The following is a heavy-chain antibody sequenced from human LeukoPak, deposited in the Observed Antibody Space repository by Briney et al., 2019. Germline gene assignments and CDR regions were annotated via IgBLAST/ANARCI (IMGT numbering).Heavy chain of an antibody. D-gene: IGHD4-11*01. J-gene: IGHJ4*02. V-gene: IGHV4-34*01. CDR3: ARSEINDYSKY. CDR2: INHSGST. CDR1: GGSFSGYY. Sequence: MSSETLSLTCAVYGGSFSGYYWSWIRQPPGKGLEWIGEINHSGSTNYNPSLKSRVTISVDTSKNRFSLKLSSVTAADTAVYYCARSEINDYSKYWGQGILVIVSS.